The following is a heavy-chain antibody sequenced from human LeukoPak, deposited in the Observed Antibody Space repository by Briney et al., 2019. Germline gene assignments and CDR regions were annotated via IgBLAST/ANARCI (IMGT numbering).Heavy chain of an antibody. CDR2: INPNDGDT. J-gene: IGHJ4*02. CDR3: ARANFLYCSSSTCLFDY. V-gene: IGHV1-2*02. D-gene: IGHD2-2*01. CDR1: GYTFTDYY. Sequence: ASVKVSCKASGYTFTDYYMHWVRQAPGQGFEWMGWINPNDGDTNYAQKFQGKVTMTRDTSISTAHMEVSRLRSDDTAVYYCARANFLYCSSSTCLFDYWGQGTLVTVSS.